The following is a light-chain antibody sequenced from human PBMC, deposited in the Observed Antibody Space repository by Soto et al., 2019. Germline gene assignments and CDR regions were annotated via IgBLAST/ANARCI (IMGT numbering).Light chain of an antibody. J-gene: IGLJ3*02. CDR3: VLYMGSGVSV. V-gene: IGLV8-61*01. Sequence: QAVVTQEPSFSVSPGGTVTLTCGLSSGSVSTSYYPSWYQQTPGQAPRTLIYNTSTRSSGVPDRFSGSILGNKAALTITGAQADDESDYYCVLYMGSGVSVFGGGTQLTVL. CDR1: SGSVSTSYY. CDR2: NTS.